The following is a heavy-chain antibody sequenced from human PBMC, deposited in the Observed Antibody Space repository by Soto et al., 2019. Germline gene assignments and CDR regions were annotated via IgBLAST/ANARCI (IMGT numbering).Heavy chain of an antibody. CDR1: GGSISSYY. CDR3: ASRRGHSYFDY. Sequence: SETLSVTCTVSGGSISSYYWSWIRQPPGKGLEWIGYIYYSGSTNYNPSLKSRVTISVDTSKNQFSLKLSSVTAADTAVYYCASRRGHSYFDYWGQGTLVTVSS. J-gene: IGHJ4*02. D-gene: IGHD5-18*01. V-gene: IGHV4-59*01. CDR2: IYYSGST.